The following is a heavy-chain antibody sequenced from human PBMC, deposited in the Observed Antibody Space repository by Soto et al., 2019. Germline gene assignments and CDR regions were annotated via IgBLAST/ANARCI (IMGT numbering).Heavy chain of an antibody. J-gene: IGHJ4*02. Sequence: GESLKISCXGSGYTFSDYWIGWVRQMPGKGLEWMGIMYPGDSDTRYSPSFQGQVTISADKSISTAYLQWSSLKASDTATYYCARAPPGRNGYNRFDYWGQGTLVTVSS. CDR2: MYPGDSDT. CDR1: GYTFSDYW. V-gene: IGHV5-51*01. D-gene: IGHD5-12*01. CDR3: ARAPPGRNGYNRFDY.